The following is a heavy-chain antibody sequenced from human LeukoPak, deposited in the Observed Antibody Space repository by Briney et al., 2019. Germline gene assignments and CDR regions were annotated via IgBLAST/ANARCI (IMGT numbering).Heavy chain of an antibody. CDR3: AKDNDFWSGFGDAFDI. V-gene: IGHV3-21*04. CDR2: ISSSSSYI. CDR1: GFTFSSYS. D-gene: IGHD3-3*01. Sequence: PGGSLRLSCAASGFTFSSYSINWVRQAPGKGLEWVSSISSSSSYIYYADSVKGRFTISTDNSKNTLYLQMNSLRAEDTAVYYCAKDNDFWSGFGDAFDIWGQGTMVTVSS. J-gene: IGHJ3*02.